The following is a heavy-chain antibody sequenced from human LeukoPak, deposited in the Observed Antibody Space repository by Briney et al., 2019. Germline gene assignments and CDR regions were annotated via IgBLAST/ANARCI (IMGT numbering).Heavy chain of an antibody. V-gene: IGHV3-33*01. CDR3: ARDLAPYYDFWSGHTNYGMDV. CDR1: GFTFSSYG. J-gene: IGHJ6*02. D-gene: IGHD3-3*01. CDR2: IWYDGSNK. Sequence: GGSLRLSCAASGFTFSSYGMHWVRQAPGKGLEWVAVIWYDGSNKYYADSVKGRFTISRDNSKNTLYLQMNSLRAEDTAVYYCARDLAPYYDFWSGHTNYGMDVWGQGTTVTVSS.